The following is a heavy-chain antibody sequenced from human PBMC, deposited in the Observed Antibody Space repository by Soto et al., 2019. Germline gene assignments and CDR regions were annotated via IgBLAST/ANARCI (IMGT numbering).Heavy chain of an antibody. D-gene: IGHD2-15*01. CDR2: ISPSSGHI. Sequence: EVHLVESGGGLVKPGGSLRLSCAVSGFTFSSCTMNWVRQAPGKGLEWVSSISPSSGHIYYADSVKGRFTISRDNAKNSLSLPMNSLRGEDTAVYYCSGCSGGACHKNYGMDVWGQGTTVTVSS. V-gene: IGHV3-21*06. CDR1: GFTFSSCT. CDR3: SGCSGGACHKNYGMDV. J-gene: IGHJ6*02.